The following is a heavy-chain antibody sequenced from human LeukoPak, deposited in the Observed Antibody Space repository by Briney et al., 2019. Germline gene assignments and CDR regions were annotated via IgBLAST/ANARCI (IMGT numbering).Heavy chain of an antibody. CDR2: IYHSGST. CDR1: GYSISSGYY. CDR3: AIDGSPGFGDYYYYMDV. J-gene: IGHJ6*03. Sequence: SETLSLTCTVSGYSISSGYYWGWIRQPPGKGLEWIGSIYHSGSTYYNPFLKSRVTISVDTSKNQFSLKLSSVTAADTAVYYCAIDGSPGFGDYYYYMDVWGKGTTVTVSS. D-gene: IGHD3-3*01. V-gene: IGHV4-38-2*02.